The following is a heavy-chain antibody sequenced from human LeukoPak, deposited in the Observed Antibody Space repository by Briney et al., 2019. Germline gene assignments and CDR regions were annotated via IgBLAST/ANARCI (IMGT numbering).Heavy chain of an antibody. CDR3: ARAPGFGEFPFDY. D-gene: IGHD3-10*01. J-gene: IGHJ4*02. CDR2: IYYSGST. Sequence: PSETLSLTCTVSGGSISSYYWSWIRQPPGKGLEWIGYIYYSGSTNYNPSLKSRVTISVDTSKNQFSLKLSSVTAADTAVYYCARAPGFGEFPFDYWGQGTLVTVSS. CDR1: GGSISSYY. V-gene: IGHV4-59*08.